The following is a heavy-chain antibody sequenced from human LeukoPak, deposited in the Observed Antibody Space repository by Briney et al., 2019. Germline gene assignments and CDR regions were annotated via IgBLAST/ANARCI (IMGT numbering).Heavy chain of an antibody. Sequence: ASVKVSCKASGYSFTNYYIHWVRQAPGHGLEWMGIINPSGGSTSYAQKLQGRVTMTADTSTSTAYMELRSLRSDDTAVYYCARGSGGWNMNYYYYYMDVWGKGTTVTISS. CDR1: GYSFTNYY. J-gene: IGHJ6*03. CDR3: ARGSGGWNMNYYYYYMDV. V-gene: IGHV1-46*01. D-gene: IGHD1/OR15-1a*01. CDR2: INPSGGST.